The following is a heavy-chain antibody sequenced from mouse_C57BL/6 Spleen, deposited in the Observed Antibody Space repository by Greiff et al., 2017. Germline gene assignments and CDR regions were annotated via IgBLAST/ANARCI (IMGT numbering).Heavy chain of an antibody. V-gene: IGHV1-26*01. CDR1: GYTFTDYY. CDR2: INPNNGGT. J-gene: IGHJ2*01. Sequence: EVQLQQSGPELVKPGASVKISCKASGYTFTDYYMNWVKQSHGKSLEWIGDINPNNGGTSYNQKFKGKATLTVDKSSSTAYMELRSLTSEDSAVYYCASLDFDYYGSSYRGWGQVATLTVAS. CDR3: ASLDFDYYGSSYRG. D-gene: IGHD1-1*01.